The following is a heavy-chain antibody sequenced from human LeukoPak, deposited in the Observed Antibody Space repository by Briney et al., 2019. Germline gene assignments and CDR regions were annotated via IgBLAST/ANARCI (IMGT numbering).Heavy chain of an antibody. V-gene: IGHV4-59*01. Sequence: SETLSLTCTVSGGSISSYYWSWIRQPPGKGLEWIGYIYYSGSTNYNPSLKSRVTISVDTSKNQFSLKLSSVTAADTAVYYCARDQPYYYDSSGYAFDIWGQGTMVTASS. J-gene: IGHJ3*02. D-gene: IGHD3-22*01. CDR1: GGSISSYY. CDR2: IYYSGST. CDR3: ARDQPYYYDSSGYAFDI.